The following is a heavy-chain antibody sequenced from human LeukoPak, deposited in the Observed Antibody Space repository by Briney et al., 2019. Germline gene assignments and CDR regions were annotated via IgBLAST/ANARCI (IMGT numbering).Heavy chain of an antibody. CDR2: INHSGST. J-gene: IGHJ4*02. CDR1: GGSFSGYY. CDR3: ARGHRPLRYQPLLH. V-gene: IGHV4-34*01. D-gene: IGHD2-2*01. Sequence: SETLSLTCAVYGGSFSGYYWSWIRQPPGKGLEWIGEINHSGSTNYNPSLKSRVTISVDTSKNQFTLKLSSVTAADTAVYYCARGHRPLRYQPLLHWGQGTLVTVSS.